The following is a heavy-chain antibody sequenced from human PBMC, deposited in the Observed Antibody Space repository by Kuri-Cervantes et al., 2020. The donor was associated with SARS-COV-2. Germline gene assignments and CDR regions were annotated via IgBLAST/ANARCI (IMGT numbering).Heavy chain of an antibody. CDR1: GFTFSSYW. CDR3: AKVGGTLTYYFDY. D-gene: IGHD2-15*01. Sequence: AETLSLTCAASGFTFSSYWMSWVRQAPGKGLEWVSAISGSGGSTYYADSVKGRFTISRDNSKNTLYLQMNSLRAEDTAVYYCAKVGGTLTYYFDYWGRGTLVTVSS. V-gene: IGHV3-23*01. J-gene: IGHJ4*02. CDR2: ISGSGGST.